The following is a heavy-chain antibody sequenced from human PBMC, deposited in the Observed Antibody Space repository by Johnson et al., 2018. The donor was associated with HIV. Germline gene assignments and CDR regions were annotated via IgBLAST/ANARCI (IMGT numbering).Heavy chain of an antibody. CDR3: AKTAWVFEGDASDI. V-gene: IGHV3-33*03. J-gene: IGHJ3*02. D-gene: IGHD3-3*01. CDR2: IWYDGSNK. CDR1: GFTFSSYG. Sequence: VQLVESGGGLVKPGGSLRLSCAASGFTFSSYGMHWVRQAPGKGLEWVAVIWYDGSNKFYADSVKGRFTISRDNAKNTLYLQMNSLRAEDTAIYYCAKTAWVFEGDASDIWGQGTMVTVSS.